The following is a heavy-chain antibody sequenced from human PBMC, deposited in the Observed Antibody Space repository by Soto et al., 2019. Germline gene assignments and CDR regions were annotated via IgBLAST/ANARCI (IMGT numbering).Heavy chain of an antibody. CDR2: IYYSGRT. D-gene: IGHD3-10*01. V-gene: IGHV4-39*01. J-gene: IGHJ4*02. CDR1: GGSISSSSYY. CDR3: ARGVSNYYGSGSYMGVDY. Sequence: HLQLQAPGPGLVKPSETLSLTCTVSGGSISSSSYYWGWIRQPPGKGLEWIGCIYYSGRTYYSPPLKSRDTICVDTCKHQFSMRRSSVTDANMAVYYLARGVSNYYGSGSYMGVDYWGQGTLVTVST.